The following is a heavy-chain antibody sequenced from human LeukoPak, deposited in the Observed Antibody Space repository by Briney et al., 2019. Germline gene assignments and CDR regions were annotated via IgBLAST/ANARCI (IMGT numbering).Heavy chain of an antibody. CDR2: IKQDGSEK. Sequence: PGGSLRLSCAASGFTFSSYWMSWVRQAAGKGLEWVANIKQDGSEKYYVDSVKGRFTISRDNAKNSLYLQMNSLRADDTAVYYCARDQSDILTGYYMDAFEILGQGTMVTVSS. CDR1: GFTFSSYW. D-gene: IGHD3-9*01. V-gene: IGHV3-7*01. CDR3: ARDQSDILTGYYMDAFEI. J-gene: IGHJ3*02.